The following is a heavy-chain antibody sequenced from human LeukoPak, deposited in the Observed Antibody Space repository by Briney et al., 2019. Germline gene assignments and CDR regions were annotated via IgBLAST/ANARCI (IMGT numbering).Heavy chain of an antibody. CDR1: GGSISSSSYY. D-gene: IGHD1-26*01. Sequence: SETLSLTCTVSGGSISSSSYYWGWIRQPPGKGLEWIGSIYYSGSTYYNPSLKSRVAISVDTSKNQFSLKLSSVTAADTAVYYCARGRKIALIVGAISWRRHNWFDPWGQGTLVTVSS. CDR2: IYYSGST. J-gene: IGHJ5*02. CDR3: ARGRKIALIVGAISWRRHNWFDP. V-gene: IGHV4-39*07.